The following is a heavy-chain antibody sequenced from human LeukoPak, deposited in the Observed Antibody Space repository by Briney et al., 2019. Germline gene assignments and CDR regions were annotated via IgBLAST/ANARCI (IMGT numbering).Heavy chain of an antibody. J-gene: IGHJ4*02. D-gene: IGHD6-6*01. CDR1: GGPISSHY. CDR2: IYYSGST. Sequence: SETLSLTCTVSGGPISSHYWSWIRQPPGKGLEWIGYIYYSGSTNYNPSLKSRATISVDTSKNQFSLKLSSVTAADTAVYYCASTPRAYSSSLLFCYWGQGTLVTVSS. CDR3: ASTPRAYSSSLLFCY. V-gene: IGHV4-59*11.